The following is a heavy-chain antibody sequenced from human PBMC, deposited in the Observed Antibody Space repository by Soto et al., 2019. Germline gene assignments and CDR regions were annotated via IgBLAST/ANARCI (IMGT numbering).Heavy chain of an antibody. V-gene: IGHV4-30-2*05. CDR3: ARGPSGDKVDY. D-gene: IGHD7-27*01. J-gene: IGHJ4*02. CDR1: GGSISSGGYS. Sequence: SETLSLTCAVSGGSISSGGYSWSWIRQSPGRGLEWIGHIYDGGSTYSNPSLRSRVSISVDTSKTQFSLDLSSVTDADTAVYYCARGPSGDKVDYWGQGALVTVSS. CDR2: IYDGGST.